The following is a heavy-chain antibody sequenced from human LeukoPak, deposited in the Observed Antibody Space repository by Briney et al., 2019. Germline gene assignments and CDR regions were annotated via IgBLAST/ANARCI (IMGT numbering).Heavy chain of an antibody. D-gene: IGHD3-10*01. CDR2: IYHSGST. V-gene: IGHV4-38-2*02. Sequence: SETLSLTCTVSGYSISSGYYWGWIRQPPGKGLEWIGSIYHSGSTYYNPSLKSRVTISVDTSKNQFSLKLSSVTAADTAVYYCARHARRGVLAPKNWFDPWGQGTLVTVSS. CDR3: ARHARRGVLAPKNWFDP. J-gene: IGHJ5*02. CDR1: GYSISSGYY.